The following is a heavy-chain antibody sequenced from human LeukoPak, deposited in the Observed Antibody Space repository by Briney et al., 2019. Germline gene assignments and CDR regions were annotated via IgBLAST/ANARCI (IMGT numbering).Heavy chain of an antibody. CDR2: ISGSGGST. CDR3: AKSSPFGVVIIYFDY. J-gene: IGHJ4*02. CDR1: GFTFSSYA. Sequence: GGSLRLSCAASGFTFSSYAMSWVRQAPGKGLEWVSAISGSGGSTYYADPVKGRFTISRDNSKNTLYLQMNSLRAEDTAVYYCAKSSPFGVVIIYFDYWGQGTLVTVSS. V-gene: IGHV3-23*01. D-gene: IGHD3-3*01.